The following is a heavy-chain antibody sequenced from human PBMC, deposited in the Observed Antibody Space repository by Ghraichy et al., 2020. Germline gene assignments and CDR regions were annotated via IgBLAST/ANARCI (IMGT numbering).Heavy chain of an antibody. Sequence: GGSLRLSCVASGFTFSSYSMNWVRQAPGKGLEWVSSISSSSSYIYYADSVKGRFTISRDNAKNSLYLQMNSLRAEDTAVYYCARAETRFLEWLLYPLYYFDYWGQGTLVTVSS. CDR1: GFTFSSYS. CDR3: ARAETRFLEWLLYPLYYFDY. V-gene: IGHV3-21*01. J-gene: IGHJ4*02. CDR2: ISSSSSYI. D-gene: IGHD3-3*01.